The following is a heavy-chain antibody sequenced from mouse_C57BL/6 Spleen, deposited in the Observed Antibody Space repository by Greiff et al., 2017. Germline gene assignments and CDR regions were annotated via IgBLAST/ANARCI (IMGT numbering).Heavy chain of an antibody. CDR2: ISSGGSYT. Sequence: EVMLVESGGDLVKPGGSLKLSCAASGFTFSSYGMSWVRQTPDKRLEWVATISSGGSYTYYPDSVKGRFTISRDNAKNTLYLQMSSLKSEDTAMYYCARLYSKYYAMDYWGQGTSVTVSS. CDR1: GFTFSSYG. CDR3: ARLYSKYYAMDY. J-gene: IGHJ4*01. D-gene: IGHD2-5*01. V-gene: IGHV5-6*01.